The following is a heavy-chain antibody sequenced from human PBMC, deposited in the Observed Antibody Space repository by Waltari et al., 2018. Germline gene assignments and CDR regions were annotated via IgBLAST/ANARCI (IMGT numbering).Heavy chain of an antibody. CDR2: SSISGST. V-gene: IGHV4-4*07. J-gene: IGHJ5*02. CDR1: GGSISSYY. D-gene: IGHD3-3*01. CDR3: ARVFWTSASSGVSFLDP. Sequence: QVQLQESGPGLVKPSETLSLTCTVSGGSISSYYWSWIRQPAGKGLEWIGRSSISGSTNYNPSLKGRVTMSLDTSKNHFSLTLSSVTAADTAVYYCARVFWTSASSGVSFLDPWGQGTLVTVSS.